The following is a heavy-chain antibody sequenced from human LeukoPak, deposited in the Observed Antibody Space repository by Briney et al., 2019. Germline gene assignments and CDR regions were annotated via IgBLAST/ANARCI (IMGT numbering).Heavy chain of an antibody. CDR1: GDSTSNFY. J-gene: IGHJ3*02. D-gene: IGHD6-13*01. V-gene: IGHV4-59*12. Sequence: MASGTLSLTCTVSGDSTSNFYWTWIRQSPEKGLEWIGNIHYSGSSVYNPSLKSRGTISIDTSRRQFFLKLNSVTAADTAVYYCARDRVKAAAGAGAFDIWGQGTMVTVSS. CDR2: IHYSGSS. CDR3: ARDRVKAAAGAGAFDI.